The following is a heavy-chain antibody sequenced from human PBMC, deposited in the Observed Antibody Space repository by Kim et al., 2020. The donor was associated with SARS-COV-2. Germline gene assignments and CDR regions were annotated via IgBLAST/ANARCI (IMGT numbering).Heavy chain of an antibody. Sequence: ETIYAQKFQGRVTMTEDTSTDTAYMELSSLRSEDTAVYYCATLRGELIGDWGQGTLVTVSS. CDR2: ET. V-gene: IGHV1-24*01. CDR3: ATLRGELIGD. J-gene: IGHJ4*02. D-gene: IGHD1-26*01.